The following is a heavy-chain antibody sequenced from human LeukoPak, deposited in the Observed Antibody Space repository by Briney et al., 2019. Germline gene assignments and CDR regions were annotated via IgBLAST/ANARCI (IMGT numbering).Heavy chain of an antibody. CDR2: IKSKTDGGTT. J-gene: IGHJ3*02. V-gene: IGHV3-15*01. Sequence: GGSLSPSSAASGFTFSNAWMSGVREAPGEGGEGVFRIKSKTDGGTTAYAAPVKGRFTISRHESKNTVYLQMKSRRREDTAGYYCTTDFTSAAFDIWGQGTMVTVSS. CDR1: GFTFSNAW. CDR3: TTDFTSAAFDI. D-gene: IGHD3-10*01.